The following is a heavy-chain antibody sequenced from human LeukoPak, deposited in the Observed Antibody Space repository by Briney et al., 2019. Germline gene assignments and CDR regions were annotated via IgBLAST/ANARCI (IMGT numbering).Heavy chain of an antibody. D-gene: IGHD6-13*01. CDR3: ARPIAAAFFDY. J-gene: IGHJ4*02. Sequence: PSETLSLTCTVSGGSISSSSYYWGWIRQPPGKGLEWIGSIYYSGSTFYNPSLKSRVTISVDTSKNQFSLKLSSVTAADTAVYYCARPIAAAFFDYWGQGTLVTVSS. CDR2: IYYSGST. V-gene: IGHV4-39*07. CDR1: GGSISSSSYY.